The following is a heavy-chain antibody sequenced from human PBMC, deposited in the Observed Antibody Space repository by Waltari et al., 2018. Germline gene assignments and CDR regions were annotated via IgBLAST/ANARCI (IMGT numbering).Heavy chain of an antibody. CDR3: ARGVYDFWSGDFPLWFDP. CDR2: ISSSSRTI. Sequence: EVQLVESGGGLVQPGGSLRLSCAASGFTFSSYSMNWVRQAPGKGLEWVSYISSSSRTIYYADAVKGRFTISRDKAKNSLYLQMNSLRDEDTAVYYCARGVYDFWSGDFPLWFDPWGQGTLVTVSS. CDR1: GFTFSSYS. D-gene: IGHD3-3*01. J-gene: IGHJ5*02. V-gene: IGHV3-48*02.